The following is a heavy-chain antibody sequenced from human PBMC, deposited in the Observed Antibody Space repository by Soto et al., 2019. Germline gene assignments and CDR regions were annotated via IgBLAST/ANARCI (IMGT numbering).Heavy chain of an antibody. CDR2: ISGSGGSS. J-gene: IGHJ2*01. V-gene: IGHV3-23*01. Sequence: EGLLLESGGDLVQPGGSLRLSCAASGVSFISHAMSWVRQAPGKGLEVVSGISGSGGSSFYADSVKGRFTISRDNSKNTLYLPMTSMRAEDTAVYYCAKDLANWYFDLCGRGTLVTVSS. CDR3: AKDLANWYFDL. CDR1: GVSFISHA.